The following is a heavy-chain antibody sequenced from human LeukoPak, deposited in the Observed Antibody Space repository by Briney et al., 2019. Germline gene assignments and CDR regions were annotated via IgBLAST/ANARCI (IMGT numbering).Heavy chain of an antibody. J-gene: IGHJ5*02. Sequence: PGGSLRLSCAASGFTFSSYGMHWVRQAPGKGLEWVAVISYDGSNKYYADSVKGRFTISRDNSKNTLYLQMNSLRAEDTAVYYRAKLLPGGGPWGQGTLVTVSS. CDR1: GFTFSSYG. D-gene: IGHD3-10*01. CDR3: AKLLPGGGP. CDR2: ISYDGSNK. V-gene: IGHV3-30*18.